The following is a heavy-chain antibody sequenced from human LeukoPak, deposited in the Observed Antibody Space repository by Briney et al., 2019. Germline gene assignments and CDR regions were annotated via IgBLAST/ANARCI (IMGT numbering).Heavy chain of an antibody. V-gene: IGHV1-24*01. CDR2: FDPEDGET. CDR3: ATVPYDSSGYYLDSGYYYGMDV. Sequence: VKVSCKVSGYTLTELSMHWVRQAPGEGLEWMGGFDPEDGETIYAQKFQGRVTMTEDTSTDTAYMELSSLRSEDTAVYYCATVPYDSSGYYLDSGYYYGMDVWGQGTTVTVSS. CDR1: GYTLTELS. D-gene: IGHD3-22*01. J-gene: IGHJ6*02.